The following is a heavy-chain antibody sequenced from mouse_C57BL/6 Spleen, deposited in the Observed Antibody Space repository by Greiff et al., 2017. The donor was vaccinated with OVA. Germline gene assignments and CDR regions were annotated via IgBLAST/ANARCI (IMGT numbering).Heavy chain of an antibody. CDR3: ASYDGYYVAAWFAY. D-gene: IGHD2-3*01. Sequence: QLQESGPELVKPGASVKISCKASGYSFTDYNMNWVKQSNGKSLEWIGVINPNYGTTSYNQKFKGKATLTVDQSSSTAYMQLNSLTSEDSAVDYCASYDGYYVAAWFAYWGQGTLVTVSA. V-gene: IGHV1-39*01. J-gene: IGHJ3*01. CDR2: INPNYGTT. CDR1: GYSFTDYN.